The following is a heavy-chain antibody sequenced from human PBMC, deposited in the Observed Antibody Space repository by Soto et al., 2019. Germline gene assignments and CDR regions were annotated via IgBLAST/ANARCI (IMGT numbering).Heavy chain of an antibody. V-gene: IGHV3-66*01. Sequence: GGSLRLSCEAAGFTVSRNYMSWVRQAPGKGLECVSVVYTNGNTYFADSVKGRFTISRDNAKNSLYLQMNSLRAEDTAVYYCVPMGAYCSSTSCPQQWGQGTLVTVSS. CDR3: VPMGAYCSSTSCPQQ. D-gene: IGHD2-2*01. CDR1: GFTVSRNY. CDR2: VYTNGNT. J-gene: IGHJ1*01.